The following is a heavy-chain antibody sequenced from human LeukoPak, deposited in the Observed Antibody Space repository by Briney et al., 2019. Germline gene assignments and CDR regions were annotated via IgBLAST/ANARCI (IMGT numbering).Heavy chain of an antibody. V-gene: IGHV3-30*02. D-gene: IGHD2-21*01. Sequence: SGGSLRLYCTASGFIFSNYGIHWVRQAPGKGLEWVSFIQTDGNPKYYADSVRGRFTISRDNSKKMCYLQMDSLRVDDTAIYYCAREMSTEMIGGMDVRGQGTTVTVTS. CDR3: AREMSTEMIGGMDV. J-gene: IGHJ6*02. CDR2: IQTDGNPK. CDR1: GFIFSNYG.